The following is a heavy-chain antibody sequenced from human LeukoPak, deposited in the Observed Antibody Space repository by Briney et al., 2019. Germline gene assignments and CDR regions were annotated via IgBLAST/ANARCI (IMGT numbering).Heavy chain of an antibody. CDR1: GFTVSNNY. Sequence: GGSLRLSCAASGFTVSNNYMSWVRQAPGKGLEWVGRIRSKTDGGTTDYAAPVKGRFTISRDDLKNTLYLQMNSLKTEDTAVYYCTTGMAGRWGQGSLVTVSS. V-gene: IGHV3-15*01. CDR3: TTGMAGR. CDR2: IRSKTDGGTT. J-gene: IGHJ4*02. D-gene: IGHD5-24*01.